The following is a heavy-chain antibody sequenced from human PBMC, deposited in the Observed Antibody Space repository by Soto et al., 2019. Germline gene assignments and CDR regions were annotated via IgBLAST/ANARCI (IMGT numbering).Heavy chain of an antibody. CDR3: ARDLWGYCGTDCYPLDV. Sequence: SETLSLTCTISGGSISGFYWGWIRQPPGKRLDWIGNIYYSGSANYDPSLRSRVTISVDTSKNQFSLKLNSVTAADTAVYYCARDLWGYCGTDCYPLDVWGQGTTVTVSS. CDR2: IYYSGSA. CDR1: GGSISGFY. D-gene: IGHD2-21*02. J-gene: IGHJ6*02. V-gene: IGHV4-59*01.